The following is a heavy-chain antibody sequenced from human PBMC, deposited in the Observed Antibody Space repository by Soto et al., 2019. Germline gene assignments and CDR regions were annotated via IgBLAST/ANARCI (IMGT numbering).Heavy chain of an antibody. V-gene: IGHV3-21*01. D-gene: IGHD4-17*01. J-gene: IGHJ6*02. CDR2: ISTSSIEI. Sequence: EVQLVESGGGLVMPAESLRLSCAASGFTFIGYNMKWVRQAPGKGLEWVASISTSSIEIFYSDLVRGRFTIFRDNARKTLYLQMNSLRAEDTAVYYCATIGDHDRLDVWSQGTTVTVTS. CDR3: ATIGDHDRLDV. CDR1: GFTFIGYN.